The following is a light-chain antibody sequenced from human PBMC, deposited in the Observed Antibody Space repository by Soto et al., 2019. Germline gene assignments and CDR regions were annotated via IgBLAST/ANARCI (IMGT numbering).Light chain of an antibody. V-gene: IGKV1-39*01. CDR2: AAS. Sequence: IQLTQSPSSLSASVGDRVTITCRASQGISSYLAWYQQKPGKAPKLLIYAASTLQSGVPPRFSGSGSGTDFTLTISSLQPEDFATYFCQQTYSAPPTFGQGTKVDIK. J-gene: IGKJ1*01. CDR3: QQTYSAPPT. CDR1: QGISSY.